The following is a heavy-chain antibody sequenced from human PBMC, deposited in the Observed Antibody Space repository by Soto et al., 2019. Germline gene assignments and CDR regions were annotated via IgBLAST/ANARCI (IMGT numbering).Heavy chain of an antibody. CDR1: GGTFSSYA. J-gene: IGHJ5*02. CDR2: IIPIFGTA. V-gene: IGHV1-69*13. CDR3: ARDRTYGGKSFSWFDP. D-gene: IGHD2-15*01. Sequence: ASVKVSCKASGGTFSSYAISWVRQAPGQGLEWMGGIIPIFGTANYAQKFQGRVTITADESTSTAYMELSSLRSEDTAVYYCARDRTYGGKSFSWFDPWGQGTLVTVSS.